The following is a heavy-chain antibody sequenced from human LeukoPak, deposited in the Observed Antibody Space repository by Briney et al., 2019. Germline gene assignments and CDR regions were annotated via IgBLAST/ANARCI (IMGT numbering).Heavy chain of an antibody. V-gene: IGHV3-7*01. J-gene: IGHJ4*02. CDR2: IKQDGSEK. CDR1: GFTFSSYG. CDR3: ARERITMVRGVIFH. D-gene: IGHD3-10*01. Sequence: GGSLRLSCAASGFTFSSYGMHWVRQAPGKGLEWVANIKQDGSEKYYVDSVKGRFTISRDNAKNSLYLQMNSLRAEDTAVYYCARERITMVRGVIFHWGQGTLVTVSS.